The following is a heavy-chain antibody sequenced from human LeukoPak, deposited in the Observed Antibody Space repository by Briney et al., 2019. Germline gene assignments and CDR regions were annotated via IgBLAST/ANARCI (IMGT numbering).Heavy chain of an antibody. CDR2: FNHSGST. Sequence: PSETLSLTCAVYGGSFSGYYWSWIRQPPGKGLEWIGEFNHSGSTNYNPSLKSRVTISVDTSKNQFSLKLSSVTAADTAVYYCARVRRDGYNRSYWYFDLWGRGTLVTVSS. CDR1: GGSFSGYY. CDR3: ARVRRDGYNRSYWYFDL. V-gene: IGHV4-34*01. D-gene: IGHD5-24*01. J-gene: IGHJ2*01.